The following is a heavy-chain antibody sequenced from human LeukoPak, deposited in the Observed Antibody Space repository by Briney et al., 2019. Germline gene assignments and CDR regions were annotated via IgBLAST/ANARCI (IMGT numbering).Heavy chain of an antibody. V-gene: IGHV3-11*01. CDR3: AKASGYSSGWYVR. CDR1: GFTFSDYY. D-gene: IGHD6-19*01. J-gene: IGHJ5*02. Sequence: GGSLRLSCAASGFTFSDYYMSWIRQAPGKGLEWVSYISSSGSTIYYADSVKGRFTISRDNAKNSLYLQMNSLRAEDTALYYCAKASGYSSGWYVRWGQGTLVTVSS. CDR2: ISSSGSTI.